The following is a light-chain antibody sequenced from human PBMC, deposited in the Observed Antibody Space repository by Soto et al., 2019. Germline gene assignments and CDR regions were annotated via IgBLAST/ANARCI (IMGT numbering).Light chain of an antibody. CDR1: QSITSY. Sequence: QMTQSPSALSASVADRLTITCRASQSITSYLNWYQQKPGKAPKLLIYAASSLQSGVPSRFSGSGSGTDFTLTISRLEPEDFALYYCQHYVERSPVTFGQGARLEI. CDR3: QHYVERSPVT. J-gene: IGKJ5*01. V-gene: IGKV1-39*01. CDR2: AAS.